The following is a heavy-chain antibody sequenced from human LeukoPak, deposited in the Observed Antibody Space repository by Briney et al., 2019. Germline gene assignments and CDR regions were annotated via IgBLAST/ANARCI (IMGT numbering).Heavy chain of an antibody. Sequence: GASVKISCKASGGTFSSYAISWVRQAPGQGLEWMGGIIPIFGTANYAQKFQGRVTITTDESTSTAYMELSSLISEDTAVYYCARGPYSGSYSGAFDIWGQGTMVTVSS. J-gene: IGHJ3*02. CDR2: IIPIFGTA. CDR3: ARGPYSGSYSGAFDI. CDR1: GGTFSSYA. V-gene: IGHV1-69*05. D-gene: IGHD1-26*01.